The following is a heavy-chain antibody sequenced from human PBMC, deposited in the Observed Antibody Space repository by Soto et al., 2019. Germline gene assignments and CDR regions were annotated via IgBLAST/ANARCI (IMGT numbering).Heavy chain of an antibody. D-gene: IGHD6-13*01. J-gene: IGHJ5*02. CDR2: INHSGST. V-gene: IGHV4-34*01. CDR3: ARGGSSSGPVDNWFDP. CDR1: GGSFSGYY. Sequence: PSETLSLTCAVYGGSFSGYYWSWIRQPPGKGLEWIGEINHSGSTNYNPSLKSRVTISVDTSMNQFSLKLSSVTAADTAVYYCARGGSSSGPVDNWFDPWGQGTLVTVSS.